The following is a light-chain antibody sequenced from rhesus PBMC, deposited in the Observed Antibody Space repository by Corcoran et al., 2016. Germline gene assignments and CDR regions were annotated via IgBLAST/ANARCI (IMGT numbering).Light chain of an antibody. V-gene: IGKV1-28*02. CDR2: DAS. CDR1: QGTSRD. Sequence: DIQMTQSPSSLSASVGDTVTITCRASQGTSRDLNWFQQQPGKAPKLLIYDASSWESGVPSRFSGSGSGTDFTITCSSLKPEDFATYYYLQHTSYTLTFSGRTKVEI. CDR3: LQHTSYTLT. J-gene: IGKJ4*01.